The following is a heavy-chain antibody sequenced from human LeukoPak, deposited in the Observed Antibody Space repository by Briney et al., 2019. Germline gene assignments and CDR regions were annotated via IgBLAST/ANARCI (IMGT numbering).Heavy chain of an antibody. CDR1: GYTFTGYY. D-gene: IGHD3-22*01. Sequence: ASVKVSCKASGYTFTGYYMHWVRRAPGQGLEWMGWINPNSGGTNYAQKFQGRVTMTRDTSISTAYMELSRLRSDDTAVYYCARDAHYYDSSGLLDYWGQGTLVTVSS. V-gene: IGHV1-2*02. CDR3: ARDAHYYDSSGLLDY. J-gene: IGHJ4*02. CDR2: INPNSGGT.